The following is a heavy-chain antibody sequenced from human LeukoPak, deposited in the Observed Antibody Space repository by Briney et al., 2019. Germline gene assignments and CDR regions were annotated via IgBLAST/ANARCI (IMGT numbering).Heavy chain of an antibody. D-gene: IGHD6-13*01. CDR2: IYYSGSM. CDR1: GGSISSGGYF. CDR3: ARGPLRQAGSSSWFYY. Sequence: TSETLSLTCAVSGGSISSGGYFWGWIRQPPGKGLEYIGSIYYSGSMYYSPSLKSRVTISVDTSKNQFSLKLSSVTAADTAVYYCARGPLRQAGSSSWFYYWGQGTLVTVSS. J-gene: IGHJ4*02. V-gene: IGHV4-39*07.